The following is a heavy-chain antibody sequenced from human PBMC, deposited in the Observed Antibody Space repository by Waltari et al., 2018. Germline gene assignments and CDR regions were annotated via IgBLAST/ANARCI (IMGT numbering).Heavy chain of an antibody. V-gene: IGHV1-8*01. Sequence: QVQLVQSGPEVTQPGASVKVSCEASGYIFTDYDINWVRQAPGQGFEWMGWMNPNSGNTGYAQKFQGRVTMTMNTPTSRAYIELRDLRSDDTAVYYCTRRREFFGPDYWGQGSLVTVSA. D-gene: IGHD3-3*01. CDR1: GYIFTDYD. CDR2: MNPNSGNT. J-gene: IGHJ4*02. CDR3: TRRREFFGPDY.